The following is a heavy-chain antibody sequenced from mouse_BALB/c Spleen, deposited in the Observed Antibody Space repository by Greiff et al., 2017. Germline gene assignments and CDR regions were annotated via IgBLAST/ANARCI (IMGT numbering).Heavy chain of an antibody. CDR1: GFTFSSYA. CDR3: ARAATVVAHYFDY. Sequence: EVKLMESGGGLVKPGGSLKLSCAASGFTFSSYAMSWVRQTPEKRLEWVASISSGGSTYYPDSVKGRFTISRDNARNILYLQMSSLRSEDTAMYYCARAATVVAHYFDYWGQGTTLTVSS. V-gene: IGHV5-6-5*01. J-gene: IGHJ2*01. D-gene: IGHD1-1*01. CDR2: ISSGGST.